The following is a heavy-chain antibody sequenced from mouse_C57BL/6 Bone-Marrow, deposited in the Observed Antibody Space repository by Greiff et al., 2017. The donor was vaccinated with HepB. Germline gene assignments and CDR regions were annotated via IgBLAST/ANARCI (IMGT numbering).Heavy chain of an antibody. CDR1: GFTFSSYA. CDR2: ISDGGSYT. V-gene: IGHV5-4*03. CDR3: AGDAPYDFGG. Sequence: EVKLVESGGGLVKPGGSLKLSCAASGFTFSSYAMSWVRQTPEKRLEWVATISDGGSYTYYPDNVQGRFTISRDNAKNNLYLQMGQLKAEDTAMYYCAGDAPYDFGGWGQGATVAVAS. D-gene: IGHD2-14*01. J-gene: IGHJ2*01.